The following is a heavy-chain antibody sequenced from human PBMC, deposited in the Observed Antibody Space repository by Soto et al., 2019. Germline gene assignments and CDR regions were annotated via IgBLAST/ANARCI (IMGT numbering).Heavy chain of an antibody. CDR1: VYTFTSYA. CDR3: ARYVGGMDV. CDR2: INAGNGNT. Sequence: ASVTFSFLASVYTFTSYAMHWVRQAPGQRLEWMGWINAGNGNTKYSQKFQGRVTIARDTSASTAYMELSSLRSEDKAVYYCARYVGGMDVWGQGTTVTVSS. D-gene: IGHD3-10*02. J-gene: IGHJ6*02. V-gene: IGHV1-3*01.